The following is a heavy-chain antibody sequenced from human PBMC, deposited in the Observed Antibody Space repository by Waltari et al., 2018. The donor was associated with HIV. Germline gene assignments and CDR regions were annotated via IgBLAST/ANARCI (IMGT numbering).Heavy chain of an antibody. J-gene: IGHJ5*02. V-gene: IGHV3-9*01. Sequence: EVQLVESGGGLVQPGRSLRLSCAASGFTFDDYAMQWVRQPPGKGRGGVGGIGGSSGSRDYAGPGKGRFTISTDNAENALYLQMNRGRAEGTALYYCAKDRGPFIAVAGTWGQGTLCTVTA. CDR2: IGGSSGSR. D-gene: IGHD6-19*01. CDR1: GFTFDDYA. CDR3: AKDRGPFIAVAGT.